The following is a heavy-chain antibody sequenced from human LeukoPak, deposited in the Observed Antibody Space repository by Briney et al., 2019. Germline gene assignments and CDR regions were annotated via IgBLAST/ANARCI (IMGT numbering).Heavy chain of an antibody. CDR3: ARAGPHCSSTSCYTYYYYYYMDV. Sequence: ASAKVSCKASGYTFTSYDINWVRQATGQGLEWMGWMNPNSGNTGYAQKFQGRVTMTRNTSISTAYMELSSLRSEDTAVYYCARAGPHCSSTSCYTYYYYYYMDVWGKGTTVTVSS. V-gene: IGHV1-8*01. J-gene: IGHJ6*03. D-gene: IGHD2-2*02. CDR2: MNPNSGNT. CDR1: GYTFTSYD.